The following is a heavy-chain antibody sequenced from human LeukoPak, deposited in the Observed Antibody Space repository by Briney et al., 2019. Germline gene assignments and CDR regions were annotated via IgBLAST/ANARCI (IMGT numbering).Heavy chain of an antibody. CDR3: ARGLRAIANIVVVVAAMGY. Sequence: ASVKVSCKASGYTFTSYAMHWVRQAPGQRLEWMGWINAGNGNTKYSQEFQGRVTITRDTSISTAYMELSRLRSDDTAVYYCARGLRAIANIVVVVAAMGYWGQGTLVTVSS. V-gene: IGHV1-3*01. CDR2: INAGNGNT. J-gene: IGHJ4*02. CDR1: GYTFTSYA. D-gene: IGHD2-15*01.